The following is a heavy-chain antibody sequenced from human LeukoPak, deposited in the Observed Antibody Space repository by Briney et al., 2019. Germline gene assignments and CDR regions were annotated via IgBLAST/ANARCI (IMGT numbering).Heavy chain of an antibody. V-gene: IGHV4-39*07. CDR1: GGSISSSYYY. Sequence: SETLSLTCTVSGGSISSSYYYWGWIRQPPGKGLEWIGSIYYSGNTYYNLSLKSRVTISVDTSKNQFSLKLSSVTAADTAVYYCARGLGRITMVRGVIPGWFGPWGQGTLVTVSS. CDR3: ARGLGRITMVRGVIPGWFGP. J-gene: IGHJ5*02. D-gene: IGHD3-10*01. CDR2: IYYSGNT.